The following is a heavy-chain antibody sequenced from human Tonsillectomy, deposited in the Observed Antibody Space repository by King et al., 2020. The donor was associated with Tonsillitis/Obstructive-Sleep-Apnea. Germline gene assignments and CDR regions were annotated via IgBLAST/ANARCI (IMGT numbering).Heavy chain of an antibody. J-gene: IGHJ4*02. Sequence: VQLVESGGGFIQPGGSMRLSCAASRFTFSTYEMHWVRQAPGKGLEWVSYISSSGNTIYYADSLKGRFTISRDNAKHSLYLQMNSLKAEDTALYYCARADNVWSAPFDCWGQGTLVTVSS. CDR1: RFTFSTYE. CDR2: ISSSGNTI. D-gene: IGHD3-3*01. CDR3: ARADNVWSAPFDC. V-gene: IGHV3-48*03.